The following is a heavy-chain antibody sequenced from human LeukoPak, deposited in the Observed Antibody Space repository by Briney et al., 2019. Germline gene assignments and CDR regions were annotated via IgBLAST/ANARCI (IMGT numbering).Heavy chain of an antibody. J-gene: IGHJ4*02. CDR3: ATFAGYSGYDYGGGKQHDY. V-gene: IGHV5-51*01. D-gene: IGHD5-12*01. CDR2: IYPGDSDT. Sequence: GESLKISCKGFGYSFTCYLIGWVRQMPGKGLEWVGIIYPGDSDTRYSPSFQGQVTISADKSISTAYLQWSSLKATDTAMYYCATFAGYSGYDYGGGKQHDYWGEGTLVTVSS. CDR1: GYSFTCYL.